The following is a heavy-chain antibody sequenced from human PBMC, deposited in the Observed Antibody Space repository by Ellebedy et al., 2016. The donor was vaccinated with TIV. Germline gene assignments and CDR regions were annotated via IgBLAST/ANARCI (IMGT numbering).Heavy chain of an antibody. CDR2: INTYNGDT. Sequence: AASVKVSCKPSGYTFTSYGITWVRQAPGQGLEWMGWINTYNGDTKYAQKFQGRVTMTTDTSTSTVYLEVKSLRSDDTAVYYCARIYCSSTTCYLKNGMDVWGQGTTVTVSS. CDR3: ARIYCSSTTCYLKNGMDV. D-gene: IGHD2-2*01. J-gene: IGHJ6*02. CDR1: GYTFTSYG. V-gene: IGHV1-18*01.